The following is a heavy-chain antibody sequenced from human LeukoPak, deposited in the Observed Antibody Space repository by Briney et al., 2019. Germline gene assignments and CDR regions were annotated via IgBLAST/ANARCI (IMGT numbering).Heavy chain of an antibody. CDR2: IYYSETT. J-gene: IGHJ4*02. Sequence: SETLSLTCTVSGGSISGSYWSWLRQPPGQGLEWIGYIYYSETTNHNHSLQSRVTISVDTSKNQFYLKLSSVTAADTAVYYCARTSTYYYASGMPPKVIYFDYWGQGNLVTVSS. V-gene: IGHV4-59*01. CDR1: GGSISGSY. CDR3: ARTSTYYYASGMPPKVIYFDY. D-gene: IGHD3-10*01.